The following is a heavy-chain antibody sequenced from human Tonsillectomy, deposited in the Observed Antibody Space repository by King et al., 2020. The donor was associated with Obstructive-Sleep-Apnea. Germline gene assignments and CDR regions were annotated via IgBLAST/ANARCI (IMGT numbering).Heavy chain of an antibody. D-gene: IGHD6-6*01. Sequence: QLVQSGGGLVQPGGSLRLSCAASGFTFSSYAMHWVRQAPGKGLEYVSAISSNGGSTYYANSVKGRFTISRDNSKNTLYLQMGSLRAEDMAVYYCARDGGSSSLRPFDYWGQGTLVTVSS. V-gene: IGHV3-64*01. CDR3: ARDGGSSSLRPFDY. J-gene: IGHJ4*02. CDR1: GFTFSSYA. CDR2: ISSNGGST.